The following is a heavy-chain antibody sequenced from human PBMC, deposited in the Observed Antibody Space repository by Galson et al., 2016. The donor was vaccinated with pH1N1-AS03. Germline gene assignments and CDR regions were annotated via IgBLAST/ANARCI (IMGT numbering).Heavy chain of an antibody. Sequence: SLRLSCAASGFPFSGYWMTWVRQAAGKGLEWVASIKQDGSDKHYVDSVKGRFAISRDNAKNSLFLQMNSLRVEDTAMYYCADGTVAWGQGTLVTVSS. CDR3: ADGTVA. CDR2: IKQDGSDK. D-gene: IGHD1-1*01. J-gene: IGHJ5*02. CDR1: GFPFSGYW. V-gene: IGHV3-7*03.